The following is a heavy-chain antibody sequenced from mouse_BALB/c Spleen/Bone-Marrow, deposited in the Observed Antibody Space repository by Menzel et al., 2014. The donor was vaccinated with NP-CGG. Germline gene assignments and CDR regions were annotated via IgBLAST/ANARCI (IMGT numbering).Heavy chain of an antibody. J-gene: IGHJ1*01. V-gene: IGHV4-1*02. CDR3: ARLYYDYGDVFYWYFDV. D-gene: IGHD2-4*01. CDR1: GFDFSRYW. Sequence: EVQGVESGGGLVQPGGSLKLSCAASGFDFSRYWMSWVRQAPGKGLEWIGEINPDSSTINYTPSLKDKFIISRDNAKNTLYLQMSKVRSEDTALYYCARLYYDYGDVFYWYFDVWGAGTTVTVSS. CDR2: INPDSSTI.